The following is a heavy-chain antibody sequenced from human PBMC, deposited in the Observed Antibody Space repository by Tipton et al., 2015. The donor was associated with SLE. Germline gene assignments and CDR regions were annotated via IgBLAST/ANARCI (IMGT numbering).Heavy chain of an antibody. J-gene: IGHJ4*01. D-gene: IGHD1-26*01. CDR3: ARAWDLGPSDH. Sequence: TLSLTCTVSGGSISDYHWSWIRQPPGKGLEWIGYIYHTGNTNSNPALTSRATISMDTSKNQFSLRLISVTAADTAVYFCARAWDLGPSDHWGHGTLVTVS. V-gene: IGHV4-59*01. CDR1: GGSISDYH. CDR2: IYHTGNT.